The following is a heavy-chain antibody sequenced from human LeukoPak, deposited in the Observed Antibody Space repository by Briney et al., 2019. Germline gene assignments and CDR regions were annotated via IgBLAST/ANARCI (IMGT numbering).Heavy chain of an antibody. D-gene: IGHD3-10*01. CDR1: GYTFTSYG. CDR2: ISAYNGNT. J-gene: IGHJ4*02. V-gene: IGHV1-18*01. Sequence: ASVTVSCKASGYTFTSYGISWVRQAPGQGLEWMGWISAYNGNTNYAQKLQGRVTMTTDTSTSTAYMELRSLRSDDTAVYYCARDHGRYGSGSYYRRSVERRFDYWGQGTLVTVSS. CDR3: ARDHGRYGSGSYYRRSVERRFDY.